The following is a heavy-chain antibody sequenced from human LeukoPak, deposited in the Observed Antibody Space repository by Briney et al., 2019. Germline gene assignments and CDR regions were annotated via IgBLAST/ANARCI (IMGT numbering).Heavy chain of an antibody. CDR2: ISYDGSNK. D-gene: IGHD6-19*01. CDR1: GFTFSSYA. J-gene: IGHJ3*02. V-gene: IGHV3-30*04. CDR3: ARLFPTLYSSGWYWYDAFDI. Sequence: GGSLRLSCAASGFTFSSYAMHWVRQAPGKGLEWVAVISYDGSNKYYADSVKGRFTISRDNSKNTLYLQMNSLRAEDTAVYYCARLFPTLYSSGWYWYDAFDIWGQGTMVTVSS.